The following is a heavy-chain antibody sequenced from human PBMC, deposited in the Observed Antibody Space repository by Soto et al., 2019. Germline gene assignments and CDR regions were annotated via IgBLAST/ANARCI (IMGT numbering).Heavy chain of an antibody. V-gene: IGHV4-31*03. CDR1: GGSISSGGYY. CDR2: IYYSGST. CDR3: ARDRSAVTQGWYFDY. Sequence: PSETLSLTCTVSGGSISSGGYYWSWIRQHPGKGLEWIGYIYYSGSTYYNPSLESRVTISVDTSKNQFSLKLSSVTAADTAVYYCARDRSAVTQGWYFDYWGQGTLVTVSS. D-gene: IGHD6-25*01. J-gene: IGHJ4*02.